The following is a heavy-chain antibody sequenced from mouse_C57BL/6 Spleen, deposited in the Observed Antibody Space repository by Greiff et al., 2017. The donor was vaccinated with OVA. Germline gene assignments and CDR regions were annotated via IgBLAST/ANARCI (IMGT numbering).Heavy chain of an antibody. CDR3: ARDSRD. J-gene: IGHJ3*01. Sequence: VQLKESGPGLVKPSQSLSLTCSVTGYSITSGYYWNWIRQFPGNKLEWMGYISYDGSNNYNPSLKNRISITRDTSKNQFFMKLNSVTTEDTATYYCARDSRDWGQGTLVTVSA. V-gene: IGHV3-6*01. CDR2: ISYDGSN. CDR1: GYSITSGYY.